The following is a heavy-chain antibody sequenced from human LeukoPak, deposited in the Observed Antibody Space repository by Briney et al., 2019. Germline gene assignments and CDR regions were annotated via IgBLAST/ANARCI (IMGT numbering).Heavy chain of an antibody. CDR3: ARNVYRTFDS. Sequence: GGSLRLSCAASGFTFSTYWMSWVRRAPGKGLEWVANIKQDGSEKYYVDSVKDRFTISRDNAKNSLYLQMNSLRVEDTAVYYCARNVYRTFDSWDQGTLVTVSS. D-gene: IGHD1-14*01. CDR2: IKQDGSEK. CDR1: GFTFSTYW. J-gene: IGHJ4*02. V-gene: IGHV3-7*01.